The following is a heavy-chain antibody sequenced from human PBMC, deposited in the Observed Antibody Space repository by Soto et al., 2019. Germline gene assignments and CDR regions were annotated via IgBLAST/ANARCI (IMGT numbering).Heavy chain of an antibody. D-gene: IGHD3-10*01. CDR3: AKAGPYYYGSGSSYD. CDR1: GFTFSSYG. Sequence: GGSLRLSCAASGFTFSSYGMHWVRQAPGKGLEWVAVISYDGSNKYYADSVKGRFTISRDNSKNTLYLQMNSLRAEDTAVYYCAKAGPYYYGSGSSYDWGKGTLVTVSS. V-gene: IGHV3-30*18. J-gene: IGHJ4*02. CDR2: ISYDGSNK.